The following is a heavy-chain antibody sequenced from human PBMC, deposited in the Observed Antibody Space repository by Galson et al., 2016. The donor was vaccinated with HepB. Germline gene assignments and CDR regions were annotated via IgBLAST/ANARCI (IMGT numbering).Heavy chain of an antibody. J-gene: IGHJ6*02. CDR1: GYTFSDYY. D-gene: IGHD1-26*01. V-gene: IGHV1-2*05. CDR2: INPNTGGI. CDR3: ARESKSGSDYGLDV. Sequence: SVKVSCKASGYTFSDYYLHWVRQAPGQGLEWMGRINPNTGGISYSQKFQGRVTMTRDTSTSTIYMEVNRLTSDDTVVYYCARESKSGSDYGLDVWGQGTTVTVSS.